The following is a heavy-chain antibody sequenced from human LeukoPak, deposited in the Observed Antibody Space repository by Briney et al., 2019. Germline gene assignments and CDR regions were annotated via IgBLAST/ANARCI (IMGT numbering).Heavy chain of an antibody. CDR2: ISGSGGCT. Sequence: PGGSLRLSCAASGFTFSSYAMSWVRQAPGKGLEWVSAISGSGGCTYYADSVKGRFTISRDNSKNTLYLQMNSLRAEDTAVYYCAKHGAKQPSRDWFDPWGQGTLVTVSS. J-gene: IGHJ5*02. D-gene: IGHD6-13*01. V-gene: IGHV3-23*01. CDR1: GFTFSSYA. CDR3: AKHGAKQPSRDWFDP.